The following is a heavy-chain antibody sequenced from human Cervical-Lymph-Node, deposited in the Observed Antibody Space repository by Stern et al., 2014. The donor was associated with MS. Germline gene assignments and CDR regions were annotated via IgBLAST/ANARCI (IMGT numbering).Heavy chain of an antibody. J-gene: IGHJ6*02. D-gene: IGHD5-12*01. CDR2: IIPIFGAV. Sequence: QVQLGQSGAEVKKPGSSVKVSCKASGGTFSSQALSWVRQAPGQGLEWLGGIIPIFGAVLYAQKVQGRVTIPADESTTTVYMELRGLRSDDTAVYYCARDDIGQTTTHYYYYGMDVWGQGTTVTVSS. CDR1: GGTFSSQA. V-gene: IGHV1-69*01. CDR3: ARDDIGQTTTHYYYYGMDV.